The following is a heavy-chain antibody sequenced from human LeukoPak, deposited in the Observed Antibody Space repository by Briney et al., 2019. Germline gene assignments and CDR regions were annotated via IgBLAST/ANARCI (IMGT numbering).Heavy chain of an antibody. D-gene: IGHD3-16*01. CDR2: IRYDGSNK. CDR1: GFTFSSYG. V-gene: IGHV3-30*02. CDR3: AGVEGGDWFDP. Sequence: GGYLRLSCAASGFTFSSYGMHWVRQAPGKGLEWVAFIRYDGSNKYYADSVKGRFTISRDNSKNTLYLQMNSLRPEDTAVYYCAGVEGGDWFDPWGQGTLVTVSS. J-gene: IGHJ5*02.